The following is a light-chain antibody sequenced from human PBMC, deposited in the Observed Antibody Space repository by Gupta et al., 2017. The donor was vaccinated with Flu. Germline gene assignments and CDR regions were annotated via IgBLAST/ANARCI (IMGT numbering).Light chain of an antibody. CDR3: TSYTRSSTWV. CDR2: EVS. Sequence: SGLTHPASMSGYPGEPSAIYCSGTSSDVGGYKFVSWYQQHPGKAPKLMIYEVSNRPSGVSNRFSGSKSGNTASLTISGLQAEDEADYYCTSYTRSSTWVFGGGTKLTVL. J-gene: IGLJ3*02. V-gene: IGLV2-14*01. CDR1: SSDVGGYKF.